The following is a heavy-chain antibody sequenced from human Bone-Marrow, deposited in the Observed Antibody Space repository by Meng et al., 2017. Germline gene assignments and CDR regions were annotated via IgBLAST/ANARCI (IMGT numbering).Heavy chain of an antibody. Sequence: ASVKVSCKASGYTFTGYYMHWVRQAPGQGLEWMGWINPNSGGTNYAQKFQGRVTMTRDTSISTAYMELSRLRSDDTALYYCARDLRKVRGGRGFDYWGQGTLVTVSS. CDR3: ARDLRKVRGGRGFDY. CDR1: GYTFTGYY. CDR2: INPNSGGT. V-gene: IGHV1-2*02. J-gene: IGHJ4*02. D-gene: IGHD3-10*01.